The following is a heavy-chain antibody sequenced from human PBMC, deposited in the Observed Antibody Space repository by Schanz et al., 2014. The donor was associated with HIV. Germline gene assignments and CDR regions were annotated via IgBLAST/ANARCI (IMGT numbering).Heavy chain of an antibody. CDR1: GFPFGSYA. CDR3: AKDLGAGGGSCFDS. J-gene: IGHJ4*02. V-gene: IGHV3-23*01. D-gene: IGHD2-15*01. CDR2: ISGSGANT. Sequence: EVRLLESGGDLVQPGGSLRLSCAASGFPFGSYAMSWVRQAPGKAMEGVPAISGSGANTYYADSVKGRFTMSRDNSKNTLNLQMHSLRVEDTAVYYCAKDLGAGGGSCFDSWGQGTLVTVST.